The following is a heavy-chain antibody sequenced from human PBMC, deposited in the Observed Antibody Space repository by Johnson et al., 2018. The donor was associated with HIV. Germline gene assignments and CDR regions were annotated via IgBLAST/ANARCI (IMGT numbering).Heavy chain of an antibody. J-gene: IGHJ3*02. CDR2: IYSGGST. D-gene: IGHD2-15*01. Sequence: VQLVESGGGLIQPGGSLRLSCAASEFTVSGGYMNWVRQAPGKGLEWVSVIYSGGSTYYADSVKGRFTISRDNSKNSLYLQMNSLRAEDTAVYYCARSKDCSGGSCPDGFDIWGQGTMVIVS. CDR3: ARSKDCSGGSCPDGFDI. CDR1: EFTVSGGY. V-gene: IGHV3-53*01.